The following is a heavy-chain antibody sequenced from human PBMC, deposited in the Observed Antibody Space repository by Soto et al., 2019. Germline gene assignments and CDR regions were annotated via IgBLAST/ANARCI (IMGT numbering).Heavy chain of an antibody. D-gene: IGHD3-3*01. CDR3: ARFTIFGVVTIPGGMDV. CDR1: GGTFSSYA. J-gene: IGHJ6*02. V-gene: IGHV1-69*13. CDR2: IIPIFGTA. Sequence: ASVKVSCKASGGTFSSYAISWVRQAPGQGLEWMGGIIPIFGTANYAQKFQGRVTITADESTSTAYMELSSLRSEDTAVYYCARFTIFGVVTIPGGMDVWGQGTTVTVSS.